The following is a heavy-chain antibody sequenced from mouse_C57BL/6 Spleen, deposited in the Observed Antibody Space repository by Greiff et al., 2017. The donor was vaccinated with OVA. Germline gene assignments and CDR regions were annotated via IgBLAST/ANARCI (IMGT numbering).Heavy chain of an antibody. CDR2: IYPGDGDT. J-gene: IGHJ2*01. CDR1: GYAFSSYW. Sequence: VQLVESGAELVKPGASVKISCKASGYAFSSYWMNWVKQRPGKGLEWIGQIYPGDGDTNYNGKFKGKATLTADKSSSTAYMQLSSLTSEDSAVYFCARSGYYSTFDYWGQGTTLTVSS. V-gene: IGHV1-80*01. D-gene: IGHD2-5*01. CDR3: ARSGYYSTFDY.